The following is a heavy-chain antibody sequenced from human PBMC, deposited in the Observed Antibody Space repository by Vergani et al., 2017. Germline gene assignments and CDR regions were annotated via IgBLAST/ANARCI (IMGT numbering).Heavy chain of an antibody. Sequence: QVQLVQSGAEVKKPGASVKVSCKASGYTFSGYYMHWVRQAHGQGLEWMGWINPNSGGTNYAQKFQGWVTMTRDTSISTAYMELRSLRSDDTDVYFCARSHGMYGRSFDYWGQGTLVTVSS. CDR2: INPNSGGT. D-gene: IGHD2-8*01. CDR1: GYTFSGYY. CDR3: ARSHGMYGRSFDY. V-gene: IGHV1-2*04. J-gene: IGHJ4*02.